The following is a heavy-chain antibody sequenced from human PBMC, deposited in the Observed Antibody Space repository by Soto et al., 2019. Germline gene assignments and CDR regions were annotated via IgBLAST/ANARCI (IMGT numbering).Heavy chain of an antibody. CDR1: GFTFRSFT. D-gene: IGHD6-13*01. V-gene: IGHV3-21*01. Sequence: VGSLILSCSASGFTFRSFTMNLVRPAPGKGLEWVSTISSNSAYIYYTDALRGRFTISRDNAKNSLHLQMNSLRAEDTAVYYCTRDASRGSSARGWFDPWGPGTLVTVSS. CDR3: TRDASRGSSARGWFDP. CDR2: ISSNSAYI. J-gene: IGHJ5*02.